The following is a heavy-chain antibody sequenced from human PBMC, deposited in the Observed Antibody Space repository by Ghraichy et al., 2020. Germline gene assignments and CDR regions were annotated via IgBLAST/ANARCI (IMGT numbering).Heavy chain of an antibody. CDR1: GFIFSSYW. J-gene: IGHJ6*03. V-gene: IGHV3-74*01. D-gene: IGHD2-15*01. CDR2: IDSDCSST. Sequence: GGSLRLSCAASGFIFSSYWLHWVRHAPGTGLVWVSLIDSDCSSTTYSDSVQGRFTISRDNAKNTLYLQMNSLRAEDTAVYYCAREGLARWRYMDVWGKGTTVTVAS. CDR3: AREGLARWRYMDV.